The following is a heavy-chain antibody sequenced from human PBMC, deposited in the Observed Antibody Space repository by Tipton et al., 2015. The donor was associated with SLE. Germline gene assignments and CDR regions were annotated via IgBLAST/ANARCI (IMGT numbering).Heavy chain of an antibody. V-gene: IGHV1-2*02. CDR1: GYTFTGYF. D-gene: IGHD3-10*01. CDR3: AKGGALRGPIKPAPDY. CDR2: SNPVSGDT. J-gene: IGHJ4*02. Sequence: QVQLVQSGAEARKPGASVKISCKASGYTFTGYFMHWVRQARGQGLEWMGWSNPVSGDTNYAQKFQGRVTMTTDRSITTAYMELTSLISDDTAVYYCAKGGALRGPIKPAPDYWGQGTLVTV.